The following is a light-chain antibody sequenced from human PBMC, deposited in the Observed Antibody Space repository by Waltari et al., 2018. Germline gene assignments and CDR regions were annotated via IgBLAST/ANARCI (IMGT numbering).Light chain of an antibody. V-gene: IGLV1-44*01. CDR2: RSD. J-gene: IGLJ3*02. CDR3: AAWDDSLNGRWV. Sequence: QSVLPQPPSVSGTPGQRVPISCSVSASNIDNNLVNCNQHFPGKTPKLLIFRSDQRPSGAPDRFSGSKAGTSASLAISGLQSEDEADYYCAAWDDSLNGRWVFGGGTKVTVL. CDR1: ASNIDNNL.